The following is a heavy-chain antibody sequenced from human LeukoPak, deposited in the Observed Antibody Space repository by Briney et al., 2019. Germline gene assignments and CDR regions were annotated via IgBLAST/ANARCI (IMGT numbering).Heavy chain of an antibody. Sequence: ASVKVSCKASGYTFTDYYLNWVRQAPGQGLEWMGWINPNSGGTTYAQKFQGSVTMTRDTSISTAYMELSSLRSDDTAMYYCTRALGSDYWGQGTLVTASS. CDR3: TRALGSDY. D-gene: IGHD1-26*01. CDR2: INPNSGGT. V-gene: IGHV1-2*02. CDR1: GYTFTDYY. J-gene: IGHJ4*02.